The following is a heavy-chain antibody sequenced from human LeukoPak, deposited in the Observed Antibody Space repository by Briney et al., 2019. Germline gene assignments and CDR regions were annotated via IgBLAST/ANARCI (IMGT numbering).Heavy chain of an antibody. Sequence: GGSLRLSCAASGFTFSDYYMSWIRQAPGKGLEWVSYISSSGSTIYYADSVKGRFTIPRDNAKNSLYLQMNSLRAEDTAVYYCARRGGSGSYYNLFDYWGQGTLVTVSS. CDR3: ARRGGSGSYYNLFDY. CDR2: ISSSGSTI. V-gene: IGHV3-11*01. CDR1: GFTFSDYY. J-gene: IGHJ4*02. D-gene: IGHD3-10*01.